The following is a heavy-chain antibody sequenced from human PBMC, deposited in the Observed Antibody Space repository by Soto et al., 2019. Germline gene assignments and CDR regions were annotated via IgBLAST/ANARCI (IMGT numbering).Heavy chain of an antibody. D-gene: IGHD3-3*01. CDR1: GGSFSGYY. V-gene: IGHV4-34*01. CDR3: ARGKGQVTIFGVVIMGYYFDY. Sequence: QVQLQQWGAGLLKPSETLSLTCAVYGGSFSGYYWSWIRQPPGKGLEWIGEINHSGSTNYNPSLKCRVTISVDTSKIQFSLKLSSVTAADTAVYYCARGKGQVTIFGVVIMGYYFDYWGQGTLVTVSS. J-gene: IGHJ4*02. CDR2: INHSGST.